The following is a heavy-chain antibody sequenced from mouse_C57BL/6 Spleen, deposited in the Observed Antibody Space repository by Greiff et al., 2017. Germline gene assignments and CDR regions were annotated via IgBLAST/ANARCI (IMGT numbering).Heavy chain of an antibody. CDR3: ARFYYDYDEGFAY. Sequence: QVQLQQPGAELVKPGASVKLSCKASGYTFTSYWMHWVKQRPGRGLEWNGRIDPNSGGTKYNEKFKSKATLTVDKPSSTAYMQLCSLTSEDSAVYYCARFYYDYDEGFAYCGQETLVTVSA. V-gene: IGHV1-72*01. CDR2: IDPNSGGT. CDR1: GYTFTSYW. J-gene: IGHJ3*01. D-gene: IGHD2-4*01.